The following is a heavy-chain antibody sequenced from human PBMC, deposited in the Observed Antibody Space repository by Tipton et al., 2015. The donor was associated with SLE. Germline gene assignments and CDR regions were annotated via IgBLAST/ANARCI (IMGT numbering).Heavy chain of an antibody. V-gene: IGHV4-59*01. CDR1: GASISSYS. CDR3: AKHRYWFDP. CDR2: IYYSGST. Sequence: LRLSCTVSGASISSYSWSWIRQPPGKGLEWIGCIYYSGSTNYNPSLKSRVTISVDTSKKQFSLKLSSVTAADTAVYYCAKHRYWFDPWGQGTLVTVSS. J-gene: IGHJ5*02.